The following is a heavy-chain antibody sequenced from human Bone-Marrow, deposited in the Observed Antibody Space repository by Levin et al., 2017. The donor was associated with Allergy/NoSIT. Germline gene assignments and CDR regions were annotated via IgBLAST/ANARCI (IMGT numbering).Heavy chain of an antibody. J-gene: IGHJ5*02. CDR1: GYSLGSYA. Sequence: GESLKISCKASGYSLGSYAMTWVRQAPGQGLEWMGWISAYNVTPKYAQKFQGRGTMTTDTSTGTAYMELRSLRSDDTAVYYCARDRGDSYDFYSGYHWFDPWGQGILVTVSS. CDR3: ARDRGDSYDFYSGYHWFDP. CDR2: ISAYNVTP. V-gene: IGHV1-18*01. D-gene: IGHD3-3*01.